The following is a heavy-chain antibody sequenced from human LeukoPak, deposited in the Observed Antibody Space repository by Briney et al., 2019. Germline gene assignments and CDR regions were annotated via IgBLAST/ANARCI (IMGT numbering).Heavy chain of an antibody. CDR2: IYSGGST. V-gene: IGHV3-53*04. D-gene: IGHD2-2*02. J-gene: IGHJ3*02. Sequence: GGSLRLSCAASGFTVSSNYMSWVRQAPGKGLEWVSVIYSGGSTYYADSVKGRFTISRHNSKNTLYLQMNSLRAEDTAVYYCARKLGYCTSTSCYNAFDIWGQGTMVTVSS. CDR3: ARKLGYCTSTSCYNAFDI. CDR1: GFTVSSNY.